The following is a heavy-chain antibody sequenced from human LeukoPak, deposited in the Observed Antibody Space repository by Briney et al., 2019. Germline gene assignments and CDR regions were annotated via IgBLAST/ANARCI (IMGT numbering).Heavy chain of an antibody. D-gene: IGHD3-22*01. CDR2: IYTSGNT. Sequence: SETLSLTCTVSGGSISGYYWSWIRQPAGKGLEWIGRIYTSGNTNYNPSLKGRLTMSVDTSKNQFSLKLSSVTAADTAVHYCARQSDSSGYYYLGAFDFWGQGTMVTVSS. CDR1: GGSISGYY. V-gene: IGHV4-4*07. J-gene: IGHJ3*01. CDR3: ARQSDSSGYYYLGAFDF.